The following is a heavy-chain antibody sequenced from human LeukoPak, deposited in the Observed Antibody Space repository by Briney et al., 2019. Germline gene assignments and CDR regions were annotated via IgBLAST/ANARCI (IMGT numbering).Heavy chain of an antibody. CDR2: IYYSGST. Sequence: PSETLSLTCTVSGGSISSYYWSWIRQPPGKGLEWIGYIYYSGSTNYNPSLKSRDTISVDTSKNQFSLKLSSVTAADTAVYYCAREPSIRAFDIWGQGTMVTVSS. J-gene: IGHJ3*02. CDR3: AREPSIRAFDI. D-gene: IGHD6-6*01. CDR1: GGSISSYY. V-gene: IGHV4-59*01.